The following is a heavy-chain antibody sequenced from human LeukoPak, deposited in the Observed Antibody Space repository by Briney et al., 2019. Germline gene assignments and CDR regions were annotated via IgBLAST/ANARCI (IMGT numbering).Heavy chain of an antibody. CDR3: ARGGAAAGTFRMDY. CDR2: IWYDGSNK. V-gene: IGHV3-33*01. D-gene: IGHD6-13*01. J-gene: IGHJ4*02. Sequence: GGSLRLSCAASRFTFSSYGMHWVRQAPGKGLEWVAVIWYDGSNKYYADSVKGRFTISRDNSKNTLYLQMNSLRAEDTAVYYCARGGAAAGTFRMDYWGQGTLVTVSS. CDR1: RFTFSSYG.